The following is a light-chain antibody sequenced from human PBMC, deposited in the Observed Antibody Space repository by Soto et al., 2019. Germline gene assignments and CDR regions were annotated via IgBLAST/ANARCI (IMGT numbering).Light chain of an antibody. CDR3: QQYNSYSWT. V-gene: IGKV3-11*01. Sequence: EIVLTQSPATLSLSTGERATLSCRASRSVSIYLAWYQQKPGQAPRLLIHDASNRATGIPARFSGSGSGTDFALTISSLEPEDFATYYCQQYNSYSWTFGQGTKVDIK. CDR1: RSVSIY. CDR2: DAS. J-gene: IGKJ1*01.